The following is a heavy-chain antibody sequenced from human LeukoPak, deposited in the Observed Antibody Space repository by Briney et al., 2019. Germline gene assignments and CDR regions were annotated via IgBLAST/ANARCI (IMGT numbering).Heavy chain of an antibody. V-gene: IGHV3-33*08. Sequence: GGSLRLSCAGSGFTFISYGMHWVRQAPGKGLEWVAVIWYDGSNKYYADSVKGRFTISRDNSKHTLYLQMISLRAEDTAVYYCAAYDSSGYYYAGWYWGQGTLVTVSS. D-gene: IGHD3-22*01. CDR1: GFTFISYG. J-gene: IGHJ4*02. CDR2: IWYDGSNK. CDR3: AAYDSSGYYYAGWY.